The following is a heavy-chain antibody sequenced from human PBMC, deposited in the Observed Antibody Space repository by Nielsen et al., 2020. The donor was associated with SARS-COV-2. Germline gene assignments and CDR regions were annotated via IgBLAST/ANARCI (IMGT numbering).Heavy chain of an antibody. Sequence: SETLSLTCAVYGGSFSGYYWSWIRQPPGKGLEWIGEINHSGSTNYNPSLKSRVTISVDTSKNQFSLKLSSVTAADTAVYYCARDLGSSGYYYVGWFDPWGQGTLVTVSS. D-gene: IGHD3-22*01. J-gene: IGHJ5*02. CDR1: GGSFSGYY. CDR3: ARDLGSSGYYYVGWFDP. V-gene: IGHV4-34*01. CDR2: INHSGST.